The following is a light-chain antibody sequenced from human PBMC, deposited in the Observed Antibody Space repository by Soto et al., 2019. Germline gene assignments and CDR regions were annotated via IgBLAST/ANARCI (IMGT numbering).Light chain of an antibody. CDR3: ASWIDSLNGPL. CDR1: SSNIGRNT. J-gene: IGLJ3*02. CDR2: NNN. V-gene: IGLV1-44*01. Sequence: QSVLTQPPSASGTPGQRVTISCSGSSSNIGRNTVNWYQQLPGTAPKLLIYNNNQRPSGVPDRFSGSKSGTSASLAISGLRSEAEADYFCASWIDSLNGPLFGGGTKLTVL.